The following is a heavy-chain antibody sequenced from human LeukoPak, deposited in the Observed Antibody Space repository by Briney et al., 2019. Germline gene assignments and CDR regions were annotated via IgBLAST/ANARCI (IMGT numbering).Heavy chain of an antibody. CDR3: ARGIAARPAPDY. CDR2: IYHSGST. J-gene: IGHJ4*02. V-gene: IGHV4-30-2*01. Sequence: SQTLSLTCAVSGGSISSGGYSWSWIRQPPGKGLEWIGYIYHSGSTYYNPSLKSRVTISADRSKNQFSLKLSSVTAADTAVYYCARGIAARPAPDYWGQGTLVTVSS. CDR1: GGSISSGGYS. D-gene: IGHD6-6*01.